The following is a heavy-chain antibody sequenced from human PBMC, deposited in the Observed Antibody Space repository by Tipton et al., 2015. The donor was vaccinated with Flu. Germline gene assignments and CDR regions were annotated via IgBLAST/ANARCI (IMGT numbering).Heavy chain of an antibody. CDR1: GDYFGIDYF. V-gene: IGHV4-38-2*01. D-gene: IGHD4-11*01. CDR3: ARRDYSNYVSQPKNWFDP. CDR2: IHRSGST. J-gene: IGHJ5*02. Sequence: TLSLTCSLSGDYFGIDYFWGWIRQPPGKGLEWLGNIHRSGSTYYNSSLKSRITIPIDTSKNQFSLRLASVTATDTAIYYCARRDYSNYVSQPKNWFDPWGRGILVTVSS.